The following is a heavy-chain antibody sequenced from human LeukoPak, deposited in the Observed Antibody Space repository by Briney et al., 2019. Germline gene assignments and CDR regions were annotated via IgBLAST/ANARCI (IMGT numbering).Heavy chain of an antibody. Sequence: GRSLRLSCAASGFTISSNYMSWVRQAPGKGLEWVSVIHNGDGTYYADSVKGRFTISRDNPKNTLYLQMNSLRADDTAVYFCARGNSGSYSPFDYWGQGTLVTVSS. D-gene: IGHD1-26*01. V-gene: IGHV3-53*01. J-gene: IGHJ4*02. CDR3: ARGNSGSYSPFDY. CDR2: IHNGDGT. CDR1: GFTISSNY.